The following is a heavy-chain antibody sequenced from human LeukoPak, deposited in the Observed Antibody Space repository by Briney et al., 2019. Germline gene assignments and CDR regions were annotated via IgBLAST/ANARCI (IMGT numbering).Heavy chain of an antibody. Sequence: SETLSLTCAVYGGSFSGYYWSWIRQPPGKGLEWIGEINHSGSTNYNPSLKSRVTISVDTSKNQFSLKLSSVTAADTAVYYCARAREYCSGGSCYYNWFDPWGQGTLVTVSS. D-gene: IGHD2-15*01. J-gene: IGHJ5*02. V-gene: IGHV4-34*01. CDR3: ARAREYCSGGSCYYNWFDP. CDR1: GGSFSGYY. CDR2: INHSGST.